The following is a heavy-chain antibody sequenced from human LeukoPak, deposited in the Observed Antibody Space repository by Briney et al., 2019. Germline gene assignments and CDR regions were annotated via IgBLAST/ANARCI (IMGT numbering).Heavy chain of an antibody. V-gene: IGHV3-30*02. CDR1: GFTFSSYG. Sequence: GGSLRLSCAASGFTFSSYGMNWVRQAPGKGLEWVTFIRYDGSNKYYADSVKGRFTISRDNAKISLSLQMNSLRDEDTAVYYCARDYSSSPFRVRDYYYMDVWGKGTTVTVSS. J-gene: IGHJ6*03. D-gene: IGHD3-22*01. CDR3: ARDYSSSPFRVRDYYYMDV. CDR2: IRYDGSNK.